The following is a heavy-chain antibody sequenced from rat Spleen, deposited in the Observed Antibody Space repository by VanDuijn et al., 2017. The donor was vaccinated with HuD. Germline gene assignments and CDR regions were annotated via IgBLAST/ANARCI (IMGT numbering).Heavy chain of an antibody. J-gene: IGHJ4*01. V-gene: IGHV5-20*01. CDR1: GFTFSDYY. CDR2: IRYDGGST. CDR3: AKGLRYYYVMDA. Sequence: EVQLVESDGGLVQPGRSLKLSCAASGFTFSDYYMAWVRQGPTQGLEWVATIRYDGGSTYYRDSVKGRFTISRDNAKSTLYLQMESLRSEDTATYYCAKGLRYYYVMDAWGQGASVTVSS.